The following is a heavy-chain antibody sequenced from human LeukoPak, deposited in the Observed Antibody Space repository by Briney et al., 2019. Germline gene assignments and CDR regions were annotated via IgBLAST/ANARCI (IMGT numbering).Heavy chain of an antibody. Sequence: GESLKISCRGSGYSFTTYWIGWVRQMPGKGLEWMGIIYPGDSDTRYSPSFQGQVTISADKSISTAYLQWSSLKASDTAMYYCARLDYYDSSGYYYGMDVWGQGTTVTVSS. CDR2: IYPGDSDT. CDR1: GYSFTTYW. D-gene: IGHD3-22*01. V-gene: IGHV5-51*01. CDR3: ARLDYYDSSGYYYGMDV. J-gene: IGHJ6*02.